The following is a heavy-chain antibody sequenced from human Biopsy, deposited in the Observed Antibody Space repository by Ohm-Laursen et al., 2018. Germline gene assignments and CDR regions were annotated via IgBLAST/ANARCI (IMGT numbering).Heavy chain of an antibody. Sequence: SLRLSCAASGFTFSRHGMHWVRQAPGKGLEWVAVIWSDGNNKYYADSVKGRFTISRDTSRNTLYMQMNSLRVEDTALYYCARDAEEFDSSGPRFDYWGQGTLVSVSS. D-gene: IGHD3-22*01. CDR1: GFTFSRHG. CDR3: ARDAEEFDSSGPRFDY. V-gene: IGHV3-33*01. J-gene: IGHJ4*02. CDR2: IWSDGNNK.